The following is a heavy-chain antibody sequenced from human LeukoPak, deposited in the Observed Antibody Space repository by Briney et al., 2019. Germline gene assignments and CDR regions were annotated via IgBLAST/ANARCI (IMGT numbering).Heavy chain of an antibody. V-gene: IGHV4-59*01. CDR2: IYYSGST. J-gene: IGHJ5*02. CDR3: ARAPSGYDRWWFDH. CDR1: GGSISSYY. Sequence: SETLSLTCTVSGGSISSYYWSWIRQPPGKGLEWIGYIYYSGSTNYNPSLKSRVTISVDTSKNQFSLKLSSVTAADTAVYYCARAPSGYDRWWFDHWGQGTLVTVSS. D-gene: IGHD3-10*01.